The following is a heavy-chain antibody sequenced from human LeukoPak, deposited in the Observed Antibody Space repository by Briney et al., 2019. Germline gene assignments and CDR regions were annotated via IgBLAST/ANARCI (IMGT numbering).Heavy chain of an antibody. Sequence: PGGSLRLSCAASGFTVSSNYMSWVRQAPGKGLEWVSVIYSGGSTYYADSVKGRFTISRDNSKNTLYLQMNSLRAEDTAVYYCARGDRWGAATFDYWGQGTLVTVSS. V-gene: IGHV3-53*01. J-gene: IGHJ4*02. CDR2: IYSGGST. CDR1: GFTVSSNY. D-gene: IGHD2-15*01. CDR3: ARGDRWGAATFDY.